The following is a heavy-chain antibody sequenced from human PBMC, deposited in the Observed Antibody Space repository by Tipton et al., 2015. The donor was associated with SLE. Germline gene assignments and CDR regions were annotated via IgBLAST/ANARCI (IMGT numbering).Heavy chain of an antibody. Sequence: SLRLSCSGSGFTFSDFGIHWVRQAPGKGLEWVSVIYSDGSTYYADSVKGRFTISRDNSKNTLYLQMNSLRAEDTAVYYCARELLPYYGMDVWGQVTTVTVSS. CDR3: ARELLPYYGMDV. J-gene: IGHJ6*02. CDR1: GFTFSDFG. V-gene: IGHV3-NL1*01. CDR2: IYSDGST. D-gene: IGHD1-26*01.